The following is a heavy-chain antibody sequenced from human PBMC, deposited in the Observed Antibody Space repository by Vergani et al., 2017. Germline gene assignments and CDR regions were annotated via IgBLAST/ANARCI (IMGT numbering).Heavy chain of an antibody. D-gene: IGHD6-19*01. V-gene: IGHV4-39*01. CDR2: IYYSGST. CDR1: GASIRSSNYY. J-gene: IGHJ5*02. CDR3: ARHSTVEWLVKLGWIDP. Sequence: QLQLQESGPGLVKPSATLSLTCSVSGASIRSSNYYWGWIRQPPGKGLEWIASIYYSGSTYYKPSLKSRVTIPVDTSKNQYSLKLSSVTAADTAVYFCARHSTVEWLVKLGWIDPWGQGILVTVSS.